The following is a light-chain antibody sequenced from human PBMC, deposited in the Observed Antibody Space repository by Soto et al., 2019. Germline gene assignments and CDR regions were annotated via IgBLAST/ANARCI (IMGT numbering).Light chain of an antibody. CDR3: QQYNVWPPWT. Sequence: EIVMTQSPATLSVSPGERATLSCRASRSVSSNLAWYQQKPGQAPRLLIYGASTRATGIPARFSGSGSGTEFTLTISSLQSEDFAVYYCQQYNVWPPWTFGQGTKVEIK. CDR2: GAS. V-gene: IGKV3-15*01. J-gene: IGKJ1*01. CDR1: RSVSSN.